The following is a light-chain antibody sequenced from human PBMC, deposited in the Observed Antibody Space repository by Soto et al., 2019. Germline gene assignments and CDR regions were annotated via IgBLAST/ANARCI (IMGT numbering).Light chain of an antibody. V-gene: IGKV3-11*01. Sequence: EIVLTPSPATLSLSPGERATLSCMASQSVSSYLAWYQQKPGQAPRLLIYDASNTATGIPARFSGSGSGTDFTLTISSLEPEDFAVYYCQQRSNWTLTFGGGTKVDIK. CDR2: DAS. CDR3: QQRSNWTLT. J-gene: IGKJ4*01. CDR1: QSVSSY.